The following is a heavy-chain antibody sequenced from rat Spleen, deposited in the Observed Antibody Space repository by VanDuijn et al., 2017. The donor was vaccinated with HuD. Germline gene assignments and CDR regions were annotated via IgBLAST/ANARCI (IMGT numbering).Heavy chain of an antibody. D-gene: IGHD1-9*01. V-gene: IGHV5-29*01. CDR1: GFSLTNYG. J-gene: IGHJ2*01. CDR2: ISYGDSSGHSAT. CDR3: ARRHYGYTDYFDY. Sequence: VQLKESGPGLVQPSQTLSLTCTVSGFSLTNYGVSWVRQAPTKGLEWVATISYGDSSGHSATYYRDSVKGRFTISRDNAKSTLSLQMDSLRSEDTATYYCARRHYGYTDYFDYWGQGVMVTVSS.